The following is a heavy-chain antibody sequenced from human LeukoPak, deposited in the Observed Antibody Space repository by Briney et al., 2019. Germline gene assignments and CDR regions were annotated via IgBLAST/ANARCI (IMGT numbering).Heavy chain of an antibody. CDR3: ARGGGIAAAGTAVDWFDP. CDR1: GGSISSGGYY. Sequence: SETLSLTCTVSGGSISSGGYYWSWICQHPGEGLEWLGYIYYSGITYYNPSLKSRGTISVDTTKNQFSLKLSSVAAADTAVYYWARGGGIAAAGTAVDWFDPWGQGTLVTVSS. CDR2: IYYSGIT. D-gene: IGHD6-13*01. J-gene: IGHJ5*02. V-gene: IGHV4-31*03.